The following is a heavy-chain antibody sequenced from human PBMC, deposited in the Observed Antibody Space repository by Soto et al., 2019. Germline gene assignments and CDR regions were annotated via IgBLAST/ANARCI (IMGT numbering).Heavy chain of an antibody. CDR1: GFIFSDHY. D-gene: IGHD3-10*01. CDR2: ISSSGTTI. J-gene: IGHJ5*01. V-gene: IGHV3-11*01. Sequence: QVQLVESGGGLVKPGGSLRLSCAASGFIFSDHYMSWIRQAPGKGLEWVSYISSSGTTIYYADSVEGRFTISRDDAKNSLFLQMNSLRAEDTALYYCARNAASYYYGSFDSWGQGTPVTVSS. CDR3: ARNAASYYYGSFDS.